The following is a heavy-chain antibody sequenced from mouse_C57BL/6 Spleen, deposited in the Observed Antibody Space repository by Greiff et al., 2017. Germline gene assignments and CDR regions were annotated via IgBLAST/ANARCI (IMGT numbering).Heavy chain of an antibody. D-gene: IGHD1-1*01. J-gene: IGHJ1*03. Sequence: VQLQQSGPELVKPGASVKISCKASGYAFSSSWMNWVKQRPGKGLEWIGRIYPGDGDTNYNGKFNGKATLTADKSSSTAYMQLSSLTSEDSAVYFCARSYDDGSSPSYWYFDVWGTGTTVTVSS. CDR2: IYPGDGDT. CDR1: GYAFSSSW. V-gene: IGHV1-82*01. CDR3: ARSYDDGSSPSYWYFDV.